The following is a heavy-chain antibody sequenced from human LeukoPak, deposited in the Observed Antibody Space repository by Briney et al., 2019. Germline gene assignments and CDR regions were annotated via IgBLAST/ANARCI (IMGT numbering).Heavy chain of an antibody. J-gene: IGHJ4*02. Sequence: GGSLRLSCAASGFTVSRNYMSWVRQAPGKGLEWVSVIYSGGSTYYADSVKGRFTISRDNSKNTLYLQMNSLRAEDTAVYYCAKPYRVGATPISTDYWGQGTLVTVSS. CDR1: GFTVSRNY. V-gene: IGHV3-66*04. CDR3: AKPYRVGATPISTDY. D-gene: IGHD1-26*01. CDR2: IYSGGST.